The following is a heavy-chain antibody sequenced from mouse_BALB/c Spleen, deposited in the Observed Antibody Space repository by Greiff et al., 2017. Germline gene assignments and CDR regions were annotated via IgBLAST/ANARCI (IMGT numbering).Heavy chain of an antibody. D-gene: IGHD4-1*01. Sequence: EVKLMESGGGLVQPGGSLKLSCAASGFTFSSYGMSWVRQTPDKRLELVATINSNGGSTYYPDSVKGRFTISRDNAKNTLYLQMSSLKSEDTAMYYCARVTGHFDYWGQGTTLTVSS. CDR1: GFTFSSYG. CDR2: INSNGGST. J-gene: IGHJ2*01. CDR3: ARVTGHFDY. V-gene: IGHV5-6-3*01.